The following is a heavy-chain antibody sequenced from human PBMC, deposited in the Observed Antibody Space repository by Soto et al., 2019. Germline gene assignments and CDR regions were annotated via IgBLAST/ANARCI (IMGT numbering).Heavy chain of an antibody. CDR2: INPSGGST. CDR1: GYTYTSNY. D-gene: IGHD2-21*02. Sequence: GTSVKVTCKESGYTYTSNYRHWVRQAPGQGLEWMGIINPSGGSTSYAQKFQGRVTMTRDTSTSTVYMELSSLRSEDTAVYYCARGMDHIVVVTAINYYYYGMDVWGQGTTVTVSS. CDR3: ARGMDHIVVVTAINYYYYGMDV. J-gene: IGHJ6*02. V-gene: IGHV1-46*01.